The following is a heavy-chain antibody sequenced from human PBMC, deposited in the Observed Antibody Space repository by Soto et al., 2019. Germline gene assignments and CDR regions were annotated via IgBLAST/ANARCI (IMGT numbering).Heavy chain of an antibody. Sequence: GGSLRLSCAASGFTFSSYAMHWVRQAPGKGLEWVAVIWYDGSNKYYADSVKGRFTISRDNSKNTLYLQMNSLRAEDTAVYYCAKGPAIVVVPAAMNYYYGMDVWGQGTTVTAP. CDR2: IWYDGSNK. CDR3: AKGPAIVVVPAAMNYYYGMDV. J-gene: IGHJ6*02. V-gene: IGHV3-30*02. D-gene: IGHD2-2*01. CDR1: GFTFSSYA.